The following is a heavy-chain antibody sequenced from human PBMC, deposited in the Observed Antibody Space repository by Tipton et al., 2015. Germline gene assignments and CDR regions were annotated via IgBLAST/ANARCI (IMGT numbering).Heavy chain of an antibody. CDR2: LYFSGST. CDR1: GGSISGNY. V-gene: IGHV4-39*01. J-gene: IGHJ4*02. Sequence: TLSLTCTVSGGSISGNYWAWIRQPPGKGLEWIGSLYFSGSTYYNPSLKSRVTISIDRFKNQFSLKLSSVTAADTAVYYCACQDYDLLSRDYPAIDYWGQGTLVIVSS. CDR3: ACQDYDLLSRDYPAIDY. D-gene: IGHD3-3*01.